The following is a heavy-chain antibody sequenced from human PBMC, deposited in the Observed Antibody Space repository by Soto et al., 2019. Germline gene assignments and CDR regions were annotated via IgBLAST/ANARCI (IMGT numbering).Heavy chain of an antibody. CDR1: GGSISSYY. D-gene: IGHD3-10*01. V-gene: IGHV4-59*08. Sequence: SETLSLTCTASGGSISSYYWSWIRQPPGKGLEWIGYIYYSGSTNYNPSLKSRVTISVDTSKNQFSLKLSSVTAADTAVYYCATREGQGGGAFDIWGQGTMVTVSS. CDR3: ATREGQGGGAFDI. CDR2: IYYSGST. J-gene: IGHJ3*02.